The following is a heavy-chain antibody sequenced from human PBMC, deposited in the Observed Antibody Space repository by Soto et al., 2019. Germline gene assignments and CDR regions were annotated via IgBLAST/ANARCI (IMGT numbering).Heavy chain of an antibody. CDR3: ARVGVLRFSDV. D-gene: IGHD3-3*01. CDR2: ISYDGSNK. V-gene: IGHV3-30-3*01. CDR1: GFIFSSYA. Sequence: QVQLVESGGGVVQPGRSLRLSCAASGFIFSSYAMHWVRQAPGKGLEWVAVISYDGSNKYYADSVKGRFTISRDNSKNTLYLQMNSLRAADTAVDYCARVGVLRFSDVWGQGTTVTVSS. J-gene: IGHJ6*02.